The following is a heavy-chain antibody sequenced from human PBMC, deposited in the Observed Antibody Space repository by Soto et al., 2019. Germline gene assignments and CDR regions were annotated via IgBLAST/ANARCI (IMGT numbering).Heavy chain of an antibody. Sequence: PGGSLRLSCAASRFTFSTYEMHWVRHAPGKGLEWVSYISSSGSTVYYADSVKGRFTISRDNTRNSLYLQMNSLRAEATALYYCVRYCSTTLCNGVATRTFDYCGQGTLVTVS. CDR2: ISSSGSTV. CDR1: RFTFSTYE. V-gene: IGHV3-48*03. CDR3: VRYCSTTLCNGVATRTFDY. D-gene: IGHD2-2*01. J-gene: IGHJ4*02.